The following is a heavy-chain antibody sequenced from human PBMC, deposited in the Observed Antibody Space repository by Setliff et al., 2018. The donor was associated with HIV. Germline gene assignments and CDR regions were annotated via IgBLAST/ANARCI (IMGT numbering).Heavy chain of an antibody. CDR2: IKSKSDGGAV. CDR1: GFTFRNAW. J-gene: IGHJ4*02. D-gene: IGHD4-4*01. V-gene: IGHV3-15*06. Sequence: GESLKISCAASGFTFRNAWMSWVRQAPGKGLEWVGRIKSKSDGGAVHYAAPVKGRFTISRDDSQDTLYLEMNSLTNEDTAMYYCTRHSTDPWSLLDYWGQGTLVTVSS. CDR3: TRHSTDPWSLLDY.